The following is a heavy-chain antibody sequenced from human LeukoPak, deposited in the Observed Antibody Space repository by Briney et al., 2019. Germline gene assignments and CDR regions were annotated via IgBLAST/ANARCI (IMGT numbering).Heavy chain of an antibody. CDR2: IADDGSNK. V-gene: IGHV3-30*03. Sequence: PGGSLGLSCAASGFTFRNYVIHWVRQAPGKGLEWVAVIADDGSNKYYADSVKGRFTISRDNSNNTLYLQMNSLRAEDTAVYYCARVDDLDAFDTWGQGTMVTVSS. CDR1: GFTFRNYV. J-gene: IGHJ3*02. D-gene: IGHD2-2*03. CDR3: ARVDDLDAFDT.